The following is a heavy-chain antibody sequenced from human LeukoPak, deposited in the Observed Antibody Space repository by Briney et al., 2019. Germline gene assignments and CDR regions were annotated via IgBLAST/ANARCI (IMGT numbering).Heavy chain of an antibody. CDR1: GYTFTGYY. Sequence: GASVKVSCKASGYTFTGYYMHWVRQAPGQGLEWMGWINPDSGGTNYAQKFQGRVTMTRDTSINTAYMELSRLRSDDTAVYFCARDPFYYDSSGEYYYNYMNYWGQGTLVTVSS. CDR3: ARDPFYYDSSGEYYYNYMNY. J-gene: IGHJ4*02. V-gene: IGHV1-2*02. D-gene: IGHD3-22*01. CDR2: INPDSGGT.